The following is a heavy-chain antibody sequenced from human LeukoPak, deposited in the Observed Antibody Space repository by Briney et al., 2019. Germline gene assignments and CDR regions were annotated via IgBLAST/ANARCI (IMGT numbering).Heavy chain of an antibody. D-gene: IGHD2-2*03. J-gene: IGHJ4*02. Sequence: PGGSLRLSCAASGFTFSNYVMHWVRXAPGKXXEWVAVIWYDGTNKYYADSVKGRFTISRDISKNTLYVQMNNLRAEDTAVYYCARVDPKAPGDYSWGRGTLVTVSS. CDR1: GFTFSNYV. CDR3: ARVDPKAPGDYS. CDR2: IWYDGTNK. V-gene: IGHV3-33*01.